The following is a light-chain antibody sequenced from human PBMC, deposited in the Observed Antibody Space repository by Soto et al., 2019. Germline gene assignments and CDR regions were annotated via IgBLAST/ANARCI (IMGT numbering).Light chain of an antibody. CDR1: QDIRNR. J-gene: IGKJ4*01. CDR3: QQYENLPLT. Sequence: DLEMTQSPSSLSASVGDRVTITCQASQDIRNRLNWYQQKPGKAPKLLIYDGFNLESGVPARFSGVGYGTEFALTISSLQPEDVATYFCQQYENLPLTFGGGSRVEI. CDR2: DGF. V-gene: IGKV1-33*01.